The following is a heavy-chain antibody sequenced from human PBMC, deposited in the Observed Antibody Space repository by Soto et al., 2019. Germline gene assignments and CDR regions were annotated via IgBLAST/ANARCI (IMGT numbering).Heavy chain of an antibody. CDR3: ARGSAYSNYRLNFDY. J-gene: IGHJ4*02. CDR1: GFTFSSYS. V-gene: IGHV3-48*02. D-gene: IGHD4-4*01. CDR2: ISSSSSTI. Sequence: EVQLVESGGGLVQPGGSLRLSCAASGFTFSSYSMNWVRQAPGKGLEWVSYISSSSSTIYYADSVKGRFTISRDNAKNSLDLQMNSLRDEDTAVYYCARGSAYSNYRLNFDYWGQGTLVTVSS.